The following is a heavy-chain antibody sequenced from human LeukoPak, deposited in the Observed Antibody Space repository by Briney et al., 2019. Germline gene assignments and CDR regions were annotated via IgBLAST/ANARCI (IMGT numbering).Heavy chain of an antibody. V-gene: IGHV3-74*01. CDR3: TRGLQGIDY. Sequence: PGGSLRLSCAASGFTFRSYWMHWVRQAPGKGLVWVSHIDTDGSVTNYADSVKGRFTISRDNAKNTLYLQMNSLRAEDTAVYYCTRGLQGIDYWGQGTLVTVSS. D-gene: IGHD4-11*01. CDR1: GFTFRSYW. J-gene: IGHJ4*02. CDR2: IDTDGSVT.